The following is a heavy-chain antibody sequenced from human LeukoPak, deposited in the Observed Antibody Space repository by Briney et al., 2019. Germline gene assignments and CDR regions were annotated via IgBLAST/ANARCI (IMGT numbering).Heavy chain of an antibody. CDR3: ARGEFYYDL. CDR2: ISTFNGYT. J-gene: IGHJ4*02. CDR1: GYIFTSNS. D-gene: IGHD3-16*01. V-gene: IGHV1-18*04. Sequence: GASVRVSCKPSGYIFTSNSITWVRQAPGQQLEWMGWISTFNGYTKYAQNLQGRITMTRDTSTRTVYLEMGNLRSDDTAVYFCARGEFYYDLWGQGTLVTVSS.